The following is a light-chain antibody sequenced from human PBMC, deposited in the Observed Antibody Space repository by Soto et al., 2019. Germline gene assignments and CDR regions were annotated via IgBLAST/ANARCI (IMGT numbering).Light chain of an antibody. V-gene: IGLV2-8*01. CDR2: EVT. Sequence: QSALTQPPSASGSPGQSVTISCTGTSSDVGADDFVSWYHQQSGKAPKLLIFEVTKRPSGVPDRFSGSKSGNTASLTVSGLQADDEGDYYCISYAGINNVIFGAGTKVTVL. CDR1: SSDVGADDF. J-gene: IGLJ2*01. CDR3: ISYAGINNVI.